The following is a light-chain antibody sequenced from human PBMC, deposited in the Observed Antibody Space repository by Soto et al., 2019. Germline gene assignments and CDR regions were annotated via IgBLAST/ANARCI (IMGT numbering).Light chain of an antibody. CDR2: DAS. Sequence: IRMTQSPCTLSASIGDRVTITCRASQSISSWLAWYQQKPGKAPKLLIYDASSLESGVPSRFSGSGSGTEFTLTISSLQPDDFATYYCQQYNSYVWTFGQRTKVDIK. CDR1: QSISSW. CDR3: QQYNSYVWT. V-gene: IGKV1-5*01. J-gene: IGKJ1*01.